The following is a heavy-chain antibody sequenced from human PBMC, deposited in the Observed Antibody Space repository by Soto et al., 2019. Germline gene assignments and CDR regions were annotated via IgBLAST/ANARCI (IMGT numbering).Heavy chain of an antibody. CDR1: GGTFSSYA. D-gene: IGHD1-7*01. V-gene: IGHV1-69*06. CDR3: ARDEYNWTYVNYYYYGMDV. CDR2: IIPIFGTA. Sequence: QVQLVQSGAEVKKPGSSVKVSCKASGGTFSSYAISWVRQAPGQGLEWMGGIIPIFGTANYAQKFQGRVTITADKSTSTAYMELSSLRSEDTAVYYCARDEYNWTYVNYYYYGMDVWGQGTTVTVSS. J-gene: IGHJ6*02.